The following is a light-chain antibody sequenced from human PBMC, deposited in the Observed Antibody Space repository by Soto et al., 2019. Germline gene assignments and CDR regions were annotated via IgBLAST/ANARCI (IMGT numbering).Light chain of an antibody. Sequence: EIVLTQSPATLSFSPGERATLSCRASQSVDKYLVWYQQKPGQAPRLLIYDASSRATGIPARFSGSGSGTDFSLTITSLEPEDFADYYCQQRTNWPLTXGGGTKVAIK. CDR2: DAS. J-gene: IGKJ4*01. CDR1: QSVDKY. CDR3: QQRTNWPLT. V-gene: IGKV3-11*01.